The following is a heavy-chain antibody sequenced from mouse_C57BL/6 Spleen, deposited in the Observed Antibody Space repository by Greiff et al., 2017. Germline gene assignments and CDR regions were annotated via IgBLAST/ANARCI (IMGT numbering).Heavy chain of an antibody. CDR3: AREDELEFAY. Sequence: EVQLQQSGPVLVKPGASVKMSCKASGYTFTDYYMNWVKQSHGKSLEWIGVINPYNGGTSYNQKFKGKATLTVDKSSSTAYMELNSLTSEDSAVYYCAREDELEFAYWGQGTLVTVSA. J-gene: IGHJ3*01. D-gene: IGHD4-1*01. CDR2: INPYNGGT. CDR1: GYTFTDYY. V-gene: IGHV1-19*01.